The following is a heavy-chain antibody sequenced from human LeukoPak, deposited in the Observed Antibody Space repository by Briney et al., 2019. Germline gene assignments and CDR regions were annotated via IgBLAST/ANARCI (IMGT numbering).Heavy chain of an antibody. CDR2: INPNSGNT. V-gene: IGHV1-8*02. J-gene: IGHJ4*02. Sequence: GASVNVSCKASGYTFTGYYMHWVRQAPGQGLEWMGWINPNSGNTGYAQKFQGRVTMTRNTSISTAYMELSSLRSEDTAVYYCARAQTNYDILTGYYEFDYWGQGTLVTVSS. CDR1: GYTFTGYY. D-gene: IGHD3-9*01. CDR3: ARAQTNYDILTGYYEFDY.